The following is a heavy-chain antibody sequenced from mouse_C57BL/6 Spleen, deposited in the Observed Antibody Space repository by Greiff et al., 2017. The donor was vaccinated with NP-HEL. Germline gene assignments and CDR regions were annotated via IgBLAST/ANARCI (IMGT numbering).Heavy chain of an antibody. CDR2: IYPGDGDT. CDR3: AREVYYGGSHWYFEV. CDR1: GYAFSSYW. D-gene: IGHD1-1*02. V-gene: IGHV1-80*01. J-gene: IGHJ1*03. Sequence: QVQLQQSGAELVKPGASVKISCKASGYAFSSYWMNWVKQRPGKGLEWIGQIYPGDGDTNYNGKFKGKATLTADKSSSTAYMQLSSLTSEDSAVYFCAREVYYGGSHWYFEVWGTGTTVTVSS.